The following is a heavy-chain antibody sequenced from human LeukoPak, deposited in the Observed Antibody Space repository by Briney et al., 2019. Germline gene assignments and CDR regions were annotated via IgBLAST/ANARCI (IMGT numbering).Heavy chain of an antibody. CDR1: GYSISSGYY. J-gene: IGHJ4*02. Sequence: SETLSLTCAVSGYSISSGYYWGWIRPPPGKGLEWIGSIYHSGSTYYNPSLKSRVAISVDTSKNQFSLKLSSVTAADTAVYYCARKVIGSGWAGFDYWGQGTLVTVSS. V-gene: IGHV4-38-2*01. CDR2: IYHSGST. CDR3: ARKVIGSGWAGFDY. D-gene: IGHD6-19*01.